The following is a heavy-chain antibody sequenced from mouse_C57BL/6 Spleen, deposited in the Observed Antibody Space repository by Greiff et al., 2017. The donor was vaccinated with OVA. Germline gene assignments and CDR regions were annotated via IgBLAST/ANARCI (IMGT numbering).Heavy chain of an antibody. J-gene: IGHJ3*01. CDR3: ARAELRLPLAY. CDR1: GYAFSSSW. Sequence: VKLMESGPELVKPGASVKISCKASGYAFSSSWMNWVKQRPGKGLEWIGRIYPGDGDTNYNGKFKGKATLTADKSSSTAYMQLSSLTSEDSAVYFCARAELRLPLAYWGQGTLVTVSA. CDR2: IYPGDGDT. V-gene: IGHV1-82*01. D-gene: IGHD3-2*02.